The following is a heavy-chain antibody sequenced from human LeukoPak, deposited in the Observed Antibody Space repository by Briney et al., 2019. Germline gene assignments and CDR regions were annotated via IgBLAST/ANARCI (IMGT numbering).Heavy chain of an antibody. CDR1: GFTVSSNY. CDR3: ASARLTSVAFDI. D-gene: IGHD3-16*01. J-gene: IGHJ3*02. CDR2: IYSGGGT. V-gene: IGHV3-66*01. Sequence: GGSLRLSCAASGFTVSSNYMSWVRQAPGKGLEWVSVIYSGGGTYYADSVKGRFTISRDNSKNTLYLQMNSLRAEDTAVYYCASARLTSVAFDIWGQGTMVTVSS.